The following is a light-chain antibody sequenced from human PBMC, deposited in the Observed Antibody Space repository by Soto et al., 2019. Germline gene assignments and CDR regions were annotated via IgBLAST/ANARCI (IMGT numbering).Light chain of an antibody. CDR3: SSYTSSDTLYV. J-gene: IGLJ1*01. CDR1: SSDFGNYNH. V-gene: IGLV2-14*01. CDR2: DVI. Sequence: SVLSQPASLSGSPGQSITMSCTGTSSDFGNYNHVSWYQQHPGKAPKLVIYDVINRPSGVSNRFSGSKSGNTASLTISGLQADDEADYYCSSYTSSDTLYVFGTGTKVTVL.